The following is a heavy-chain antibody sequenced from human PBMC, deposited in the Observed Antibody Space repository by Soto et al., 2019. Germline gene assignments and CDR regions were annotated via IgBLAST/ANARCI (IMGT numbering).Heavy chain of an antibody. CDR3: ATESITMVRGVRNDAFDI. Sequence: ASVKVSCKVSRYTLTELSMHWVRQAPGKGLEWMGGFDPEDGETIYAQKFQGRVTMTEDTSTDTAYMELSSLRSEDTAVYYCATESITMVRGVRNDAFDIWGQGTMVTVS. CDR1: RYTLTELS. D-gene: IGHD3-10*01. CDR2: FDPEDGET. J-gene: IGHJ3*02. V-gene: IGHV1-24*01.